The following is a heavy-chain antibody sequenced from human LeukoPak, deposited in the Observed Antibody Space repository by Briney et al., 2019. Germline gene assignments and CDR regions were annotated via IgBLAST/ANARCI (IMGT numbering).Heavy chain of an antibody. CDR3: ARTYYYDSSGYTFDY. CDR2: IIPIFGTA. CDR1: GGTFSSYA. V-gene: IGHV1-69*05. J-gene: IGHJ4*02. D-gene: IGHD3-22*01. Sequence: GSSVKVSCKASGGTFSSYAISWVRQAPGQGLQWMGGIIPIFGTANYAQKFQGRVTITTDESTSTAYMELSSLGSEDTAVYYCARTYYYDSSGYTFDYWGQGTLVTVPS.